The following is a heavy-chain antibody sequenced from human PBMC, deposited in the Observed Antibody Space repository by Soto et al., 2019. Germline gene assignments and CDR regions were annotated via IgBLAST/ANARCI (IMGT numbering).Heavy chain of an antibody. J-gene: IGHJ4*02. D-gene: IGHD3-9*01. CDR2: ISGSGGST. CDR1: GFTFSSYA. V-gene: IGHV3-23*01. Sequence: GGSLRLSCAASGFTFSSYAMSWVRQAPGKGLEWVSAISGSGGSTYYADSVKGRFTISRDNSMNTLYLQMNSLRAEDTAVYYCYYDILTGYPRYFDYWGQGTLVTVSS. CDR3: YYDILTGYPRYFDY.